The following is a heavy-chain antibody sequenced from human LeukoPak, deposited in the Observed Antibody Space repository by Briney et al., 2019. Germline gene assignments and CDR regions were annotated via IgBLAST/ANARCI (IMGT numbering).Heavy chain of an antibody. CDR2: IYYSGST. Sequence: SETLSLTCTVSGGSISSYYWSWIRQPPGKGLEWIGYIYYSGSTNYNPSLKSRDTISVDTSKNQFSLKLSSVTAADTAVYYCARGIAVAGTSGYYYGMDVWGQGTTVTVSS. D-gene: IGHD6-19*01. CDR3: ARGIAVAGTSGYYYGMDV. V-gene: IGHV4-59*01. CDR1: GGSISSYY. J-gene: IGHJ6*02.